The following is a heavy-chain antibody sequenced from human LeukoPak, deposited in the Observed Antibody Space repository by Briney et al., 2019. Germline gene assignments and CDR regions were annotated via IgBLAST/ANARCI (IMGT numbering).Heavy chain of an antibody. J-gene: IGHJ5*02. V-gene: IGHV5-51*01. CDR1: GYSFTDYW. Sequence: GESLKIACKGSGYSFTDYWIGWVRQMPGKGLEYMGMIYPGDSDTRYSPSFQGQVTISVDKSINTAYLRWSSLKASDTAICYCARRSAVTSRFDPWGQGTLVTVSS. CDR3: ARRSAVTSRFDP. D-gene: IGHD4-17*01. CDR2: IYPGDSDT.